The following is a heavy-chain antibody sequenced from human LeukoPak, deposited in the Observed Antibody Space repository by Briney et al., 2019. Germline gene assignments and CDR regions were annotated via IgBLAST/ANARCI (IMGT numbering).Heavy chain of an antibody. V-gene: IGHV1-2*02. CDR3: ARDLDHGDYVGGYYGMDV. J-gene: IGHJ6*02. Sequence: ASVKVSCKASGYTFTGYYMHWVRQAPGQGLEWMGWINPNSGGTNYAQKFQGRVTMTRDTSISTAYMELSRLRSDDTAVHYCARDLDHGDYVGGYYGMDVWGQGTTVTISS. CDR1: GYTFTGYY. CDR2: INPNSGGT. D-gene: IGHD4-17*01.